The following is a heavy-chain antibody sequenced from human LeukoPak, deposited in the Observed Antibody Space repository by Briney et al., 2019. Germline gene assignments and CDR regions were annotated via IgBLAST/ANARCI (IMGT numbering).Heavy chain of an antibody. Sequence: TGGSLRLSCVASGFTFSSYSMNWVRQAPGEGLEWVSYISSLSGTIYYADSVKGRFTISRDNAKNSLYLQMDGLRAEDTAVYYCARDQGGATSYRGQGTLVTISS. V-gene: IGHV3-48*01. CDR3: ARDQGGATSY. CDR2: ISSLSGTI. CDR1: GFTFSSYS. J-gene: IGHJ4*02. D-gene: IGHD1-26*01.